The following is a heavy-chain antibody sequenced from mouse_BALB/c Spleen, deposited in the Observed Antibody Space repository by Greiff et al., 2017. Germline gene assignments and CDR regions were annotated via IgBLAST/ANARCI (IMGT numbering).Heavy chain of an antibody. CDR3: ARFSSGTYAMDY. V-gene: IGHV1-69*01. CDR2: IDTSDSYT. J-gene: IGHJ4*01. CDR1: GYTFTDYW. Sequence: QVQLQQPGAELVMPGASVKMSCKASGYTFTDYWMHWVKQRPGQGLEWIGAIDTSDSYTSYNQKFKGKATLTVDESSSTAYMQLSSLTSEDSAVYYCARFSSGTYAMDYWGQGTSVTVSS. D-gene: IGHD3-1*01.